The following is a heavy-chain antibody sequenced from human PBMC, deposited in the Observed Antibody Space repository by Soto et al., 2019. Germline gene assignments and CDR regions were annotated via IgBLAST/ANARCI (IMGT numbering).Heavy chain of an antibody. CDR1: GFTFSTYT. Sequence: GSLRLSCASSGFTFSTYTMNWVRQAPGKGLEWVSSINGRSNYKYYTDSVKGRFTISRDNAKNSLYLQMNRLRAEETAVYYGAKEDGIVGGTSAFDYWGQGTLVTVSS. CDR3: AKEDGIVGGTSAFDY. J-gene: IGHJ4*02. CDR2: INGRSNYK. V-gene: IGHV3-21*01. D-gene: IGHD1-26*01.